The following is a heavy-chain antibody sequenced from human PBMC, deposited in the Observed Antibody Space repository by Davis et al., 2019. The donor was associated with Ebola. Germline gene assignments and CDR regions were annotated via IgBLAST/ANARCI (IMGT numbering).Heavy chain of an antibody. CDR3: ARDGDSGYDHIYYYYYGMDV. D-gene: IGHD5-12*01. CDR2: ISSSGSTI. J-gene: IGHJ6*02. Sequence: GESLKISCAASGFTFSSYEMNWVRQAPGKGLEWVSYISSSGSTIYYADSVKGRFTISRDNAKNSLYLQMNSLRAEDTAVYYCARDGDSGYDHIYYYYYGMDVWGQGTTVTVSS. V-gene: IGHV3-48*03. CDR1: GFTFSSYE.